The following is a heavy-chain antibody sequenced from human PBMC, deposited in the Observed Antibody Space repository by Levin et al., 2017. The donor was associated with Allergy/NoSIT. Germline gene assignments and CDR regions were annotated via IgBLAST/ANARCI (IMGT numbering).Heavy chain of an antibody. CDR2: IINSGVGT. CDR3: AKDAIRGSDQPYYFDY. V-gene: IGHV3-23*01. Sequence: AGGSLRLSCAASGFTFNNYAMSWVRQAPGKGLEWVSAIINSGVGTYYADSVKGRFTISRDNSNNTMYLQMNSLRAEDTAVYFCAKDAIRGSDQPYYFDYWGQGTLVTASS. CDR1: GFTFNNYA. D-gene: IGHD6-19*01. J-gene: IGHJ4*02.